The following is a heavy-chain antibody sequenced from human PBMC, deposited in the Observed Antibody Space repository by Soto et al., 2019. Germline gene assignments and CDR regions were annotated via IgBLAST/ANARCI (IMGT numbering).Heavy chain of an antibody. CDR3: AREELWFGEQYYYYGMDV. CDR2: IIPIFGTA. J-gene: IGHJ6*02. D-gene: IGHD3-10*01. V-gene: IGHV1-69*01. CDR1: GGTFSSYA. Sequence: QVPLVQSGAEVKKPGSSVKVSCKASGGTFSSYAISWVRQAPGQGLEWMGGIIPIFGTANYAQKFQGRVTITADESTSTAYMELSSLRSEDTAVYYCAREELWFGEQYYYYGMDVWGQGTTVTVSS.